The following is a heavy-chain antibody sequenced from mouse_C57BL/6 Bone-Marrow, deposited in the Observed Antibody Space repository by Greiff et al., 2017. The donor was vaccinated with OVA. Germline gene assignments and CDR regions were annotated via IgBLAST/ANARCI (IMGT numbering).Heavy chain of an antibody. CDR3: ATSYYYGSSNFDY. Sequence: QVQLQQSGAELVRPGTSVKMSCKASGYTFTNYWIGWAKQRPGHGLEWIGDIYPGGGYTNYNEKFKGKATLTADKSSSTAYMQFSSLTSEDSAIYYCATSYYYGSSNFDYWGQGTTLTVSS. CDR2: IYPGGGYT. J-gene: IGHJ2*01. D-gene: IGHD1-1*01. CDR1: GYTFTNYW. V-gene: IGHV1-63*01.